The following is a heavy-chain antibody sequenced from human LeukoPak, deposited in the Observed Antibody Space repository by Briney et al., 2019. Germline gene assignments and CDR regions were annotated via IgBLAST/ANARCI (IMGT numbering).Heavy chain of an antibody. CDR1: GFTFSSYA. V-gene: IGHV3-30*18. Sequence: GGSLRLSCAASGFTFSSYAMSWVRQAPGKGLEWVAVISYDGSNKYYADSVKGRFTISRDNSKNTLYLQMNSLRAEDTAVYYCAKDPMVRGGYFDYWGQGTLVTVSS. J-gene: IGHJ4*02. CDR3: AKDPMVRGGYFDY. CDR2: ISYDGSNK. D-gene: IGHD3-10*01.